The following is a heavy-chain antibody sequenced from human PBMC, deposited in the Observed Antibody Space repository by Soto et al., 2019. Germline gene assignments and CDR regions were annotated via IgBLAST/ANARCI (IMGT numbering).Heavy chain of an antibody. J-gene: IGHJ4*02. Sequence: QVQLVESGGGVVQPGRSLRLSCAASGFTFSSYGMHWVRQAPGKGLEWVAVISYDGSNKYYADSVKGRFTISRDNSKNTLYLQMNSLRAEDTAVYYCAKDPVAAAGLGDYWGQGTLVTVSS. D-gene: IGHD6-13*01. CDR2: ISYDGSNK. V-gene: IGHV3-30*18. CDR1: GFTFSSYG. CDR3: AKDPVAAAGLGDY.